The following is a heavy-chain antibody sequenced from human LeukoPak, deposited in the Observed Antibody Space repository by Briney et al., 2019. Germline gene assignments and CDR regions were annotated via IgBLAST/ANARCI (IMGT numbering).Heavy chain of an antibody. D-gene: IGHD1-26*01. Sequence: GGSLRLSCAASGFTFSSYEMNWVRQAPGKGLEWVSSISSSSRYIYSADSVKGRFTISRDNAKNSLYLQMSSLRAEDTAVYYCARVGGSYWGWFDPWGQGTLVTVSS. CDR3: ARVGGSYWGWFDP. CDR1: GFTFSSYE. J-gene: IGHJ5*02. CDR2: ISSSSRYI. V-gene: IGHV3-21*01.